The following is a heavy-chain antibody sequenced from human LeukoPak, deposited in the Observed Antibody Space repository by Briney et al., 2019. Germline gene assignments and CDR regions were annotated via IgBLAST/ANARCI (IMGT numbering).Heavy chain of an antibody. CDR1: GGSFSGYY. CDR2: INHSGST. V-gene: IGHV4-34*01. Sequence: SETLSLTCAVYGGSFSGYYWSWIRQPPGKGLEWIGEINHSGSTNYNPSLKSRVTISVDTSKNQFSLKLSSVTAADTAVYYCARGLIAVAGFDYWGQETLVTVSS. D-gene: IGHD6-19*01. J-gene: IGHJ4*02. CDR3: ARGLIAVAGFDY.